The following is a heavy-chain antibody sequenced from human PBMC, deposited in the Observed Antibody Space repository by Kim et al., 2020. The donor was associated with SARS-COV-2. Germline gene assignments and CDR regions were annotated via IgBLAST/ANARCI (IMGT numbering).Heavy chain of an antibody. V-gene: IGHV3-23*01. D-gene: IGHD3-3*01. Sequence: SVKGRVTTSRGNSKKTLHLKMNSLRAEDTAVYYCAKDPFYDFWSGYYFDFWGQGTLVTVSS. J-gene: IGHJ4*02. CDR3: AKDPFYDFWSGYYFDF.